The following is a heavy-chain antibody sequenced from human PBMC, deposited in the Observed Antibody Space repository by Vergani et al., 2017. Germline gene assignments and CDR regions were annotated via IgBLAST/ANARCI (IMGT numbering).Heavy chain of an antibody. V-gene: IGHV3-48*01. CDR3: ARTGNLECTSWPDAFDI. CDR1: GFTFSSYS. CDR2: ISSSSSTI. Sequence: EVQLVESGGGLVQPGGSLRLSCAASGFTFSSYSMNWVRQAPGKGLEWVSYISSSSSTIYYADSVKGRFTISRDNAKNSLYLQMNSLRAEDTAVYYCARTGNLECTSWPDAFDIWGQGTMVTVSS. D-gene: IGHD2-2*01. J-gene: IGHJ3*02.